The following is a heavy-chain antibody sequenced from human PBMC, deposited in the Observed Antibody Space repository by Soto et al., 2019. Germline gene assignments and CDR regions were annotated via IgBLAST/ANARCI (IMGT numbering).Heavy chain of an antibody. V-gene: IGHV4-30-4*02. J-gene: IGHJ4*02. CDR2: IYYSGST. Sequence: PSETLSLTCTISGRSISIGDYYWSWIRQPPGKGLEWIGCIYYSGSTYYNTSLKSRVTISVDTSKNQFSLKLSSVTAADTAVYYCALTGYYDVDYWGQGTRVTVS. D-gene: IGHD3-9*01. CDR1: GRSISIGDYY. CDR3: ALTGYYDVDY.